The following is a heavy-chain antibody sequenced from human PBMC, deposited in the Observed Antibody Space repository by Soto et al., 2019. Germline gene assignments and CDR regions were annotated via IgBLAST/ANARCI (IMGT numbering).Heavy chain of an antibody. J-gene: IGHJ4*02. D-gene: IGHD3-9*01. Sequence: GXSVKVSCKASGYTFTSYAMSWVRQAPGQRLEWMGWINASNGNTKYSQKFQGRVTITRDTSASTAYMELSSLRSEYTAVYYCARAPIRYFDWLREIDDWGQGSLVTVSS. CDR2: INASNGNT. V-gene: IGHV1-3*01. CDR1: GYTFTSYA. CDR3: ARAPIRYFDWLREIDD.